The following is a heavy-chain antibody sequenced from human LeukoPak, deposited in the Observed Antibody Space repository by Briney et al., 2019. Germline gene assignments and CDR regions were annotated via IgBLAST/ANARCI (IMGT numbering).Heavy chain of an antibody. CDR2: IRSDGSDK. V-gene: IGHV3-30*02. D-gene: IGHD1-26*01. CDR1: AFTFRSYG. Sequence: GGSLRLSCAASAFTFRSYGMPWVRQAPGKGLEWVAFIRSDGSDKYYADSVKGRFTISRDNSKNTLFLQMNSLRAEDTAVFYCAKDLGLGTYEGLDYWGQGTLVTVSS. J-gene: IGHJ4*02. CDR3: AKDLGLGTYEGLDY.